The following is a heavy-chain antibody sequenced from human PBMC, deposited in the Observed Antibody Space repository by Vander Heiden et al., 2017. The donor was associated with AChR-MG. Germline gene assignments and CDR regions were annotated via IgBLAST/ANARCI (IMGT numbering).Heavy chain of an antibody. CDR1: GFTFSSYA. J-gene: IGHJ6*02. V-gene: IGHV3-30-3*01. D-gene: IGHD4-17*01. Sequence: QVQLVGSGGGVVQPGRSLRLSCAASGFTFSSYAMHWVRQAPGKGLEWVSVISYDGSNKYYADSVKGRFTISRDNSKNTLYLQMNSLRAGDTAVYYCAREAGVTTSGYYYYYGMDVWGQGTTVTVSS. CDR3: AREAGVTTSGYYYYYGMDV. CDR2: ISYDGSNK.